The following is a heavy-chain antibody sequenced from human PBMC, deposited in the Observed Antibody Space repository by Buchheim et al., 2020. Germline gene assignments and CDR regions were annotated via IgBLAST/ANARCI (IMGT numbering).Heavy chain of an antibody. V-gene: IGHV3-23*01. CDR3: AKGRGDDYSSTFDH. J-gene: IGHJ4*02. D-gene: IGHD5-12*01. CDR2: ILGSGGRT. CDR1: GFTFSSYA. Sequence: EVQLLESGGGLVQSGGSLRLSCAASGFTFSSYAMNWVRQVPGKGLEWVSTILGSGGRTWYEDSVKGRFTISRDNSKNTVYLQMNSLRGEDTATYFCAKGRGDDYSSTFDHWGQGTL.